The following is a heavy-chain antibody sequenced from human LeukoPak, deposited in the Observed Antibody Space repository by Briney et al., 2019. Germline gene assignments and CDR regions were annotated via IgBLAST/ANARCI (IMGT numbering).Heavy chain of an antibody. CDR2: ISPTGSST. V-gene: IGHV1-46*01. D-gene: IGHD2-8*02. CDR3: AREESGGYFDY. CDR1: GYTFTGYY. Sequence: GASVKVSCKASGYTFTGYYMHWVRQAPGQGLEWLGLISPTGSSTNYAQKFRGRVTMTRDTPTTTVYMELSSLRSEDTAVYYCAREESGGYFDYWGQGTLVTVSS. J-gene: IGHJ4*02.